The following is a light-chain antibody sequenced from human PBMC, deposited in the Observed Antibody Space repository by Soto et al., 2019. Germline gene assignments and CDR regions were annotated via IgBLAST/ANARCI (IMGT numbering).Light chain of an antibody. J-gene: IGKJ3*01. CDR1: QGISSW. Sequence: DIPMPQSPSSLSASVGDRVTITCRASQGISSWLAWYQQKPKKAPKSLIYAASSLQGGVPSMFSGSGTGTDFTLYISCLQPEDFPTYYCQQYNSYPPTFGTGTKVDIK. V-gene: IGKV1D-16*01. CDR2: AAS. CDR3: QQYNSYPPT.